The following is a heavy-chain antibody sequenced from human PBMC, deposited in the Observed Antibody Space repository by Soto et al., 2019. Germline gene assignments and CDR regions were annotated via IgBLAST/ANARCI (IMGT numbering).Heavy chain of an antibody. CDR2: ISSSGSTI. J-gene: IGHJ6*02. V-gene: IGHV3-11*01. CDR1: GFTFSDYY. D-gene: IGHD1-1*01. CDR3: AREPLPGTTYYYYYGMDV. Sequence: QVQLVESGGGLVKPGGSLRLSCAASGFTFSDYYMSWIRQAPGKGLEWVSYISSSGSTIYYADSVKGRFTISRDNAKNSLYLQMKSLRAEDTAVYYCAREPLPGTTYYYYYGMDVWGQGTTVTVSS.